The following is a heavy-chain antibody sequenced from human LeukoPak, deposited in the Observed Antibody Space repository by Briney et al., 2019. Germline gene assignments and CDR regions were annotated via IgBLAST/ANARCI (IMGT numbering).Heavy chain of an antibody. CDR1: GGSISSYY. J-gene: IGHJ4*02. CDR2: IYNSGST. D-gene: IGHD6-13*01. Sequence: PSETLSLTCTVSGGSISSYYWSWIRQPPGKGLEWIGYIYNSGSTNYNPSLKSRVTISLDTSKNQFSLKLSSVTAADTAVYYCARGVVAAARRTFDFWGQGTLVTVSS. V-gene: IGHV4-59*01. CDR3: ARGVVAAARRTFDF.